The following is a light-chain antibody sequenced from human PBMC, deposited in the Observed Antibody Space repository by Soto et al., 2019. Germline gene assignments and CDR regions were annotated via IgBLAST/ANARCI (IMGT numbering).Light chain of an antibody. CDR1: QSVSSGS. Sequence: TQSPSTLSLSPGERATLSCRASQSVSSGSLAWYQQKPGQAPRLLIYDASSRATGIPDRFSGSGSGTDFTLTISRLEPEDFAVYYCQQYGSSLLTFGGGTKVEIK. V-gene: IGKV3-20*01. CDR3: QQYGSSLLT. CDR2: DAS. J-gene: IGKJ4*01.